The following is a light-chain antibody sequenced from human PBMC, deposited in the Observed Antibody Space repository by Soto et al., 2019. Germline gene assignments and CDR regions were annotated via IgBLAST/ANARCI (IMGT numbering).Light chain of an antibody. J-gene: IGKJ1*01. CDR3: LQDYNYPRT. CDR1: QAIRND. Sequence: AIPMTQSPSSLSASIGDRVTITCRASQAIRNDLGWYQQKPGRAPNLLIYAASNLQSGVPSRFSGSGFGTDFTLTISSLQPEDFATYYCLQDYNYPRTFGQGTKVEIK. V-gene: IGKV1-6*01. CDR2: AAS.